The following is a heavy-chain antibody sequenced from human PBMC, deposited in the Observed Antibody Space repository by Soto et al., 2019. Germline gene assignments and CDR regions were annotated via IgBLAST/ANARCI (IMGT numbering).Heavy chain of an antibody. CDR3: ARSHDILTGYSSPHFDY. CDR1: GDSISSYY. D-gene: IGHD3-9*01. Sequence: QVQLQESGPGLVKPSETLSLTCTVSGDSISSYYWSWIRQPPGKGLEWIGYIYYSGSTNYNPSLTSRVTISVDTSKNQFSRTLSSVTAADTAVYYCARSHDILTGYSSPHFDYWGQGTLVTVSS. J-gene: IGHJ4*02. CDR2: IYYSGST. V-gene: IGHV4-59*01.